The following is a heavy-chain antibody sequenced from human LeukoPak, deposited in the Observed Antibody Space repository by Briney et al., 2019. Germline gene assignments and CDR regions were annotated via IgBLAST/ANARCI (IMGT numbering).Heavy chain of an antibody. CDR1: GYTFTGYY. Sequence: GASVKVSCKASGYTFTGYYMHWVRQAPGQGLEWMGWINPNSGGTNYAQKFQGRVTMTRDTSSSTAYMELSRLRSDDTAVYYCARVLRGIAAAGGYWGQGTLVTVSS. J-gene: IGHJ4*02. CDR3: ARVLRGIAAAGGY. D-gene: IGHD6-13*01. CDR2: INPNSGGT. V-gene: IGHV1-2*02.